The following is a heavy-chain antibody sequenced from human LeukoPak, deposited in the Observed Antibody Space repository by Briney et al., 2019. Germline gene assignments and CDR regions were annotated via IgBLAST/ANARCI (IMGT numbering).Heavy chain of an antibody. CDR2: ISGSGGST. CDR1: GFTFSSYG. D-gene: IGHD3-10*02. V-gene: IGHV3-23*01. CDR3: AELGITMIGGV. J-gene: IGHJ6*04. Sequence: PGGSLRLSCAASGFTFSSYGMSWVRQAPGRGLEWVSAISGSGGSTYYADSVKGRFTISRDNAKNSLYLQMNSLRAEDTAVYYCAELGITMIGGVWGKGTTVTISS.